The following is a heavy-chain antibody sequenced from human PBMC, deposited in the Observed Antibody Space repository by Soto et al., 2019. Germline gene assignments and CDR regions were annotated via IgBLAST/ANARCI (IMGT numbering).Heavy chain of an antibody. Sequence: PSETLSLTCTVSGGSIRSYYWSWIRQPPGKGLEGSGYIYYRGSTDYNPCLSGGVTISVDTSKNQFSLKLSSVTAADTAVYYCARWYGYSFDYWGQGTLVPVS. V-gene: IGHV4-59*08. J-gene: IGHJ4*02. CDR1: GGSIRSYY. CDR3: ARWYGYSFDY. CDR2: IYYRGST. D-gene: IGHD1-20*01.